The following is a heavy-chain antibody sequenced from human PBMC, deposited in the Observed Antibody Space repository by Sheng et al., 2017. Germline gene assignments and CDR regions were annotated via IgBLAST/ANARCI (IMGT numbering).Heavy chain of an antibody. CDR2: ISSGGSSI. V-gene: IGHV3-48*03. CDR3: ARVVRYRVCDY. Sequence: EVRLVESGGGLVQPGGSLRLSCAASGFTFSSYEMNWVRQAPGKGLEWVSYISSGGSSIFYADSVKGRFTISRDNAKNSLFLQMNSLRAEDTAVYYCARVVRYRVCDYWGQGTLVTV. CDR1: GFTFSSYE. D-gene: IGHD5-18*01. J-gene: IGHJ4*02.